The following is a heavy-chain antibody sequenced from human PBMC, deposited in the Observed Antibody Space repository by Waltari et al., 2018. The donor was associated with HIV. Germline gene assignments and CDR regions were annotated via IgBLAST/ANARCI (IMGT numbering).Heavy chain of an antibody. D-gene: IGHD4-17*01. Sequence: QVQLQESGPGLVKPSQTLSLTCTVSGGSVSSGSYYWSWIRQSAGKGLEWIGRIYTSGGPHDSPSLKRRVTISIDTSKNLFSLKLSSVTAADTAVYYGARNDDYGDYVGNCYAMDVWGQGTTVTVSS. J-gene: IGHJ6*02. CDR1: GGSVSSGSYY. CDR3: ARNDDYGDYVGNCYAMDV. CDR2: IYTSGGP. V-gene: IGHV4-61*02.